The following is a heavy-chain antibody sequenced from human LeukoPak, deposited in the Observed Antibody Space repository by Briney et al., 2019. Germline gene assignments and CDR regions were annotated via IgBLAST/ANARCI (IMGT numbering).Heavy chain of an antibody. CDR2: IYWDDDK. V-gene: IGHV2-5*02. J-gene: IGHJ4*02. CDR3: TRSRRGFLTGPYDGFDY. CDR1: GFSLSTSGVG. D-gene: IGHD3-9*01. Sequence: SGPTLVKPTQTLTLACSISGFSLSTSGVGVNWIRQPPGKALEWLALIYWDDDKRYNPSLQSRLTNTKDTSKNHVVLTMTNMDPVDTATYYCTRSRRGFLTGPYDGFDYWGQGTLVTVSS.